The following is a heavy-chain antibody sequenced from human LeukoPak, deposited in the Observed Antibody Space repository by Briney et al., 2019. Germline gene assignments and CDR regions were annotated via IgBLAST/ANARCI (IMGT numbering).Heavy chain of an antibody. D-gene: IGHD3-22*01. CDR3: ARGARHYYYDSSGYTTYDY. CDR2: ISAYNGNT. J-gene: IGHJ4*02. CDR1: GYTFTSYG. Sequence: ASVKVSCKASGYTFTSYGISWVRQAPGQGLEWMGWISAYNGNTNYAQKLQGRVTMTTDTSTSTAYMELRSLRSDDTAVYYCARGARHYYYDSSGYTTYDYWGQGTLVTVSS. V-gene: IGHV1-18*01.